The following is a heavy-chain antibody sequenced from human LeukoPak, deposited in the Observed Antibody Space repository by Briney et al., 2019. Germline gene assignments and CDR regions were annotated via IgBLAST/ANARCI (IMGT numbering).Heavy chain of an antibody. Sequence: GGSLRLSCAASGFTFHDYYMAWVRQVPGKGPEWVAHISGDSTYTNYVDSVKGRFTISRGNVKNSVSLHMNSLGAEDTAVYFCAKGAYCGAYCYPYYFDYWGQGALVTVSS. D-gene: IGHD2-21*01. CDR1: GFTFHDYY. CDR2: ISGDSTYT. J-gene: IGHJ4*02. CDR3: AKGAYCGAYCYPYYFDY. V-gene: IGHV3-11*05.